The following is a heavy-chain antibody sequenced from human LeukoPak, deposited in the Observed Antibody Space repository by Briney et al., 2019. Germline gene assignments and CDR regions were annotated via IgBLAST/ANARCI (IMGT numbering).Heavy chain of an antibody. CDR3: ARGRWFGELFLDY. CDR2: IDWDDDK. J-gene: IGHJ4*02. V-gene: IGHV2-70*01. Sequence: SCPTLVNTTQTLTLTCTFSGFSLSTSGMCVSWIRKPPGKALEWLALIDWDDDKYYSTSLKTRLTISKDTSKNHVVLTMTNMDPVDTATYYCARGRWFGELFLDYWGQGTLVTVSS. CDR1: GFSLSTSGMC. D-gene: IGHD3-10*01.